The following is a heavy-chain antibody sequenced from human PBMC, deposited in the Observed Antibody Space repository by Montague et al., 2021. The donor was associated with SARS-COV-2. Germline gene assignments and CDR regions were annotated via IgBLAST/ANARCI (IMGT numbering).Heavy chain of an antibody. V-gene: IGHV4-39*02. D-gene: IGHD3-10*01. CDR2: LEYREIT. Sequence: SETLSLTCNVSGVSVLRRRSDEHTSDLQSRTELVCLVMLEYREITQYNPSLQSRVTISVDTSKNHLSLSLSSVTAADTAVYFCARGRTRGVATPFGYWGQGSHVTVSS. CDR1: GVSVLRRRSD. CDR3: ARGRTRGVATPFGY. J-gene: IGHJ4*02.